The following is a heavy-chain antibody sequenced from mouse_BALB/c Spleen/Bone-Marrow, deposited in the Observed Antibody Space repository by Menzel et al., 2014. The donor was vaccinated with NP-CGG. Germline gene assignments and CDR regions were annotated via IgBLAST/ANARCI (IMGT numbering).Heavy chain of an antibody. J-gene: IGHJ2*01. CDR2: IYPGNVNS. V-gene: IGHV1S56*01. CDR3: AREADWNLDY. D-gene: IGHD2-13*01. CDR1: GYTFTNYY. Sequence: QVQLKESGPELVKPGASVRISCKASGYTFTNYYIHWVKQMPGQGLEWIGWIYPGNVNSKYNEKFKGKATLTADKSSSTAYMQLSSLTSEDSAVYFCAREADWNLDYWGQGTPLVVSS.